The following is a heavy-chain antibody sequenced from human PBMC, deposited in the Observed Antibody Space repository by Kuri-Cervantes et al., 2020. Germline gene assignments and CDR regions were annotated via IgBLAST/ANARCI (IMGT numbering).Heavy chain of an antibody. J-gene: IGHJ6*03. D-gene: IGHD3-22*01. V-gene: IGHV4-59*12. Sequence: GSLRLSCTVSGGSMNSYYWSWIRQAPGEGLEWIANIYYSGSTNYKPSLKSRVTISVDTSKNQFSLKLSSVTAADTAVYYCARDDDTDYYYYYMDVWGKGTTVTVSS. CDR1: GGSMNSYY. CDR2: IYYSGST. CDR3: ARDDDTDYYYYYMDV.